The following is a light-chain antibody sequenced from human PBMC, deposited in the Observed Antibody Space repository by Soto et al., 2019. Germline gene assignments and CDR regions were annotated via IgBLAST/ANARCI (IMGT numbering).Light chain of an antibody. CDR1: QDIRTE. CDR2: GTF. Sequence: AIQMTQSPSSLSASVGDRVTITCRASQDIRTELGWYQQKPGKAPRLLIYGTFSLQSAVPSRFSGSGSGTDFTLTISSLQPDDFATYYCLQDFKYPRTFGQGTKVEVK. V-gene: IGKV1-6*01. CDR3: LQDFKYPRT. J-gene: IGKJ1*01.